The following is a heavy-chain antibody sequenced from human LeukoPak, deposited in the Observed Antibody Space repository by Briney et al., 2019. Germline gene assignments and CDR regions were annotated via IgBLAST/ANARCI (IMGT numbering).Heavy chain of an antibody. CDR3: ARHEGPSGSYQPY. CDR1: GYSFTSYW. Sequence: GESLKISGKGSGYSFTSYWIGWVRQMPGKGLELMGIIYPGDSDTRYSPSFQCQVTISADKSISTDYLQWSSLKASDTAMYYCARHEGPSGSYQPYWGQGTLVTVS. D-gene: IGHD1-26*01. V-gene: IGHV5-51*01. J-gene: IGHJ4*02. CDR2: IYPGDSDT.